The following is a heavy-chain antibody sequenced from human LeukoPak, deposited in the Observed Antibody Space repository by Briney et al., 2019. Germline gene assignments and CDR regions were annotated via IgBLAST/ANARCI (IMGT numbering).Heavy chain of an antibody. V-gene: IGHV3-21*01. CDR3: ATDFHTSMDV. CDR1: GFTLSRYS. Sequence: PGGSLRLSCAVSGFTLSRYSMNWVRQAPGKGLEWVSSISSSVTYIYYADSVKGRFTVSRDNAENSLYLQMNSLRAEDTAVYYCATDFHTSMDVWGQGTTVTVSS. J-gene: IGHJ6*02. CDR2: ISSSVTYI.